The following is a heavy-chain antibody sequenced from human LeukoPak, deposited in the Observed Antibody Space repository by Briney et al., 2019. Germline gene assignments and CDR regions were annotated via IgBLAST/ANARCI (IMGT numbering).Heavy chain of an antibody. V-gene: IGHV3-30-3*01. J-gene: IGHJ4*02. CDR1: GFTFSNYW. Sequence: PGGSLRLSCAASGFTFSNYWMSWVRQAPGKGLEWVAVISYDGSNKYYADSVKGRFTISRDNSKNTLYLQMNSLRAEDTAVYYCARDSHITIFGVVIIAYYFDYWGQGTLVTVSS. CDR3: ARDSHITIFGVVIIAYYFDY. D-gene: IGHD3-3*01. CDR2: ISYDGSNK.